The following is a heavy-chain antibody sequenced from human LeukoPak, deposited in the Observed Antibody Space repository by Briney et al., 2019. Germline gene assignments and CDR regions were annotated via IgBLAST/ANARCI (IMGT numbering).Heavy chain of an antibody. Sequence: ASVKVSCKASGGTFSSYAISWVRQAPGQGLEWMGGIIPIFGTANYAQKFQGRVTITADKSTSTAYMELSSLRSEDTAVYYCARDRSGHESIAYDAFDIWGQGTMVTVSS. J-gene: IGHJ3*02. CDR2: IIPIFGTA. D-gene: IGHD2-21*01. CDR3: ARDRSGHESIAYDAFDI. V-gene: IGHV1-69*06. CDR1: GGTFSSYA.